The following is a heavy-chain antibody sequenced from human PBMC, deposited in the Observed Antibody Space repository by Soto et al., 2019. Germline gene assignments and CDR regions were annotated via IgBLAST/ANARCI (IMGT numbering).Heavy chain of an antibody. Sequence: SETLSLTCTVSGGSISSGGYYWSWIRQHPGKGLEWIGYIYYSGSTYYNPSLKSRVTISVDTSKNQFSLKLSSVTPAAAAVYYWARVETFTMVRGVVFDIWGQGTMVTVTS. CDR1: GGSISSGGYY. J-gene: IGHJ3*02. CDR2: IYYSGST. D-gene: IGHD3-10*01. V-gene: IGHV4-31*03. CDR3: ARVETFTMVRGVVFDI.